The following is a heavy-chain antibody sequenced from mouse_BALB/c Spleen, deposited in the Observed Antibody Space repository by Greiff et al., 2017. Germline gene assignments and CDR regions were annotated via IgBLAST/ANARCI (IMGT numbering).Heavy chain of an antibody. D-gene: IGHD3-1*01. J-gene: IGHJ4*01. CDR2: INSNGGST. V-gene: IGHV5-6-3*01. CDR1: GFTFSSYG. Sequence: DVKLEESGGGLVQPGGSLKLSCAASGFTFSSYGMSWVRQNPDKRLELVASINSNGGSTYYTESVKGRFTISRDNAKNTRYLQMSSLKSEDTAMYYCARSRGGGEFAMDCWGQGTSVTVSA. CDR3: ARSRGGGEFAMDC.